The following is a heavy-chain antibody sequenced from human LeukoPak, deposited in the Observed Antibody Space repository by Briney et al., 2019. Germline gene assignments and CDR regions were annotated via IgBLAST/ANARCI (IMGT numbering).Heavy chain of an antibody. CDR2: IKQDGSDK. CDR1: GFTFSSYW. D-gene: IGHD5-18*01. V-gene: IGHV3-7*05. J-gene: IGHJ4*02. Sequence: GGSLRLSFAASGFTFSSYWMSWVRQAPGKGLEWVANIKQDGSDKYYVDSVKGRFTISRDNAKNSLYLQMNSLRAEDTAVYYCARDHGYSYDRFLDYWGQGTLVTVSS. CDR3: ARDHGYSYDRFLDY.